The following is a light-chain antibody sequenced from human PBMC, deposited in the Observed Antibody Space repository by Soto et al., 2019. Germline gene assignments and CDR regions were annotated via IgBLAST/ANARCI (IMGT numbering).Light chain of an antibody. J-gene: IGKJ1*01. V-gene: IGKV3-20*01. CDR3: QQYDSSPMT. CDR2: GAS. CDR1: QSVSSSY. Sequence: EIVLTQSPGTLSLSPGERATLSCRASQSVSSSYLAWSQQKPGQAPRLLIYGASSRATGIPDRFSGSGSGTDFTLTNSRLEPEDFAVSYCQQYDSSPMTFGQGTKVEIK.